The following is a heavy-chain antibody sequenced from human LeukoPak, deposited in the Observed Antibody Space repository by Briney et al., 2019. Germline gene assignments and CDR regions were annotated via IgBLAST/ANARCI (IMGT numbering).Heavy chain of an antibody. CDR1: GHTYSRYA. V-gene: IGHV3-23*01. CDR3: AKDGATYYYDSSGFS. Sequence: GGSLRLSCAASGHTYSRYAISWVRQAPGKGLEWVSAISGSGGSTYYADSVKGRFTISRDNSKNTLYLQMNSLRAEDTAVYYCAKDGATYYYDSSGFSWGQGTLVTVSS. CDR2: ISGSGGST. J-gene: IGHJ4*02. D-gene: IGHD3-22*01.